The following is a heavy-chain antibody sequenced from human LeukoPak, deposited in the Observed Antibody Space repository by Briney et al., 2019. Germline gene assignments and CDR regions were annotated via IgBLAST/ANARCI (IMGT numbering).Heavy chain of an antibody. J-gene: IGHJ4*02. Sequence: GGSLRLSCAASGFTVSSNYMSWVRQAPGKGLEWVSVIYSGGSTYYADSVKGRFTISRHNSKNTLYLQMNSLRAEDTAVYYCARGLWDSSGYYYLSFDYWGQGTLVTVSS. CDR2: IYSGGST. CDR3: ARGLWDSSGYYYLSFDY. D-gene: IGHD3-22*01. CDR1: GFTVSSNY. V-gene: IGHV3-53*04.